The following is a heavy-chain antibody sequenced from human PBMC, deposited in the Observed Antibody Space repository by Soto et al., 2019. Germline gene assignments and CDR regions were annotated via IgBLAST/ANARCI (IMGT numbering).Heavy chain of an antibody. V-gene: IGHV3-15*01. D-gene: IGHD6-6*01. CDR1: GFTFSNAW. CDR3: ASRIAARREYFAY. CDR2: IKSKTDGGTT. J-gene: IGHJ4*02. Sequence: GGSLRLSCAASGFTFSNAWMSWVRQAPGKGLEWVGRIKSKTDGGTTDYAAPVKGRFTIARDDSKNTLYLQMNSLKTEDTAVYYCASRIAARREYFAYWGQGPLVTVSS.